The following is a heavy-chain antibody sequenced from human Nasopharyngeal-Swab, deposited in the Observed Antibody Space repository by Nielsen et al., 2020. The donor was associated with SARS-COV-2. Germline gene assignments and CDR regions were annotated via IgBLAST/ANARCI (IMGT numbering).Heavy chain of an antibody. CDR2: IYYSGST. J-gene: IGHJ3*02. V-gene: IGHV4-39*07. CDR3: ARTVVVVTAIHGGDAFDI. CDR1: GGSISSSSYY. Sequence: SETLSLTCTVSGGSISSSSYYWGWIRQPPGKGLEWIGSIYYSGSTYYSPSLKSRVTISVDTSKNQFSLKLSSVTAADTAVYYCARTVVVVTAIHGGDAFDIWGQGTMVTVSS. D-gene: IGHD2-21*02.